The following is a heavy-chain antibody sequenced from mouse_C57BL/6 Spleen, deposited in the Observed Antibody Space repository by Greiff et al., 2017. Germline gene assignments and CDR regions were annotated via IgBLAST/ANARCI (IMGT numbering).Heavy chain of an antibody. CDR2: IYPGDGDT. Sequence: QVQLKESGAELVKPGASVKISCKASGYAFSSYWMNWVKQRPGKGLEWIGQIYPGDGDTNYNGKFKGKATLTADKSSSTAYMQLSSLTSEDSAVYFCARAANLYYYAMDYWGQGTSVTVSS. CDR3: ARAANLYYYAMDY. CDR1: GYAFSSYW. D-gene: IGHD6-5*01. V-gene: IGHV1-80*01. J-gene: IGHJ4*01.